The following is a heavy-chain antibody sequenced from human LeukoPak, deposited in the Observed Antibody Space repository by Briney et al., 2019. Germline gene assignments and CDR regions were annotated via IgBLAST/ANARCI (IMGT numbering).Heavy chain of an antibody. D-gene: IGHD5-18*01. CDR3: ARDLLGYSYGYAHYYLDS. Sequence: ASVKVSCKASGYTFISYAIHWVRQAPGQGLEWMGWINAGSGNTKYSEEFQGRVTITRDTSASTAYMELSSLRSEDTAVYYCARDLLGYSYGYAHYYLDSWGQGTLVTVSS. J-gene: IGHJ4*02. CDR1: GYTFISYA. CDR2: INAGSGNT. V-gene: IGHV1-3*01.